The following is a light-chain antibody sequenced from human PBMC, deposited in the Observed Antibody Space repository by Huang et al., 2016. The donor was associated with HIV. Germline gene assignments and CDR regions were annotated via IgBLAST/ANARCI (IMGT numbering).Light chain of an antibody. CDR1: QSVSSV. J-gene: IGKJ5*01. V-gene: IGKV3-11*01. CDR2: DAS. Sequence: EIVLTQSPATLSLSPGERATLSCRASQSVSSVLAWYQQKPGQAPRLLIHDASTRATGIPARFSGSGSGTDFTLTISSLEPEDFAIYYCQQRNNWITFGQGTRLEIK. CDR3: QQRNNWIT.